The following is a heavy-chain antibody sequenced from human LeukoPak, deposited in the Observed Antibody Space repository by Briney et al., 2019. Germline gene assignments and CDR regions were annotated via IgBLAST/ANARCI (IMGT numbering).Heavy chain of an antibody. CDR2: IYWDNDE. Sequence: ESGPTLVEPTETLTLTCTFSGFSLASSGVGVGWIRQSPGKALEWLALIYWDNDERYSPSLRSRLTITKDTSKKQVVLTMTYMEPVDTATYYRAHRLAGNSNGWLGGHFNYWGQGILVAVS. V-gene: IGHV2-5*02. CDR3: AHRLAGNSNGWLGGHFNY. CDR1: GFSLASSGVG. D-gene: IGHD2/OR15-2a*01. J-gene: IGHJ4*02.